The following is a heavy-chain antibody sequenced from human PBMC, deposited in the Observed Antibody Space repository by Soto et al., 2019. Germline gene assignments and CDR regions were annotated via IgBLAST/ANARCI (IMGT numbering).Heavy chain of an antibody. J-gene: IGHJ5*02. CDR2: IYYSGST. Sequence: QVQLQESGPGLVKPSQTLSLTCTVSGGSISSGDYYWSWLRQPPGKGLEWIGYIYYSGSTYYNPPLKRRVTISVDTSKNQFSLKLSSVTAANTAVYYCAREGSSGSFDPWGQGTLVTVSS. CDR1: GGSISSGDYY. CDR3: AREGSSGSFDP. V-gene: IGHV4-30-4*01. D-gene: IGHD6-25*01.